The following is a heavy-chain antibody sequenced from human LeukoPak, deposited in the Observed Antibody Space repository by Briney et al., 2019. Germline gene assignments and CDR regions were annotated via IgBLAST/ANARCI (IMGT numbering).Heavy chain of an antibody. Sequence: GGSLRLSCAASGFTFNSYGMYWVRQAPGKGLEWVAVIWYDGSNEYYADSVRGRFTISRDNSRNTLYLQMNSLRAEDTAVYYCARDSSGDYAVDYWGQGTLVSVSS. V-gene: IGHV3-33*01. CDR2: IWYDGSNE. D-gene: IGHD4-17*01. CDR1: GFTFNSYG. J-gene: IGHJ4*02. CDR3: ARDSSGDYAVDY.